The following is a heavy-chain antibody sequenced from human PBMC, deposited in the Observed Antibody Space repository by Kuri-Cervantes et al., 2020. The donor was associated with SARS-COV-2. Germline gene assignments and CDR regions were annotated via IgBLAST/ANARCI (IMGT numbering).Heavy chain of an antibody. CDR3: ARQKFHYYDSSGYQGATDY. J-gene: IGHJ4*02. Sequence: GESLKISCKGSGYSFTSYWIGWMRQMPGKGLEWMGIIYPGDSDTRYSPSSQGQVTISADKSICTAYLQWSSLKASDTAMYYCARQKFHYYDSSGYQGATDYWGQGTLVTVSS. CDR2: IYPGDSDT. CDR1: GYSFTSYW. V-gene: IGHV5-51*01. D-gene: IGHD3-22*01.